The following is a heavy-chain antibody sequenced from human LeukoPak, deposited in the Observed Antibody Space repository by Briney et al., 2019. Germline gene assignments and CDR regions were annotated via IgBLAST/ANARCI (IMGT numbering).Heavy chain of an antibody. J-gene: IGHJ5*02. V-gene: IGHV1-46*01. Sequence: ASVKVSCKASGHTFTSYYMHWVRQAPGQGLEWMGIINPSGGSTSYAQKFQGRVTMTRDMSTSTVYMELRSLRSDDAAVYYCARDWELYCSGGSCYSSWFDPWGQGTLVTVSS. CDR2: INPSGGST. D-gene: IGHD2-15*01. CDR1: GHTFTSYY. CDR3: ARDWELYCSGGSCYSSWFDP.